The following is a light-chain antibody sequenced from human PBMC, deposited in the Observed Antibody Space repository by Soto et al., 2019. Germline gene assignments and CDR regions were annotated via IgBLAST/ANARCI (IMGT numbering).Light chain of an antibody. V-gene: IGKV3-11*01. CDR1: QTVSTY. CDR2: GAS. J-gene: IGKJ4*01. CDR3: QQRYNWLT. Sequence: IVLTQSPATLSLSPGERATLSCRARQTVSTYLAWYHHKPGQAPRLLIYGASNRATGIPARFSGSGSGTDFTLTSSSLEPEDSAVYYCQQRYNWLTFGGGTKVEIK.